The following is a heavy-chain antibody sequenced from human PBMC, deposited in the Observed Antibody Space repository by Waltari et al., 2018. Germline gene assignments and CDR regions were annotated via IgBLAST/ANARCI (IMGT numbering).Heavy chain of an antibody. CDR1: GGTFSSSP. V-gene: IGHV1-69*08. J-gene: IGHJ4*02. CDR3: AREGLRVAAPWDY. CDR2: IIPSFGTA. Sequence: QLVQSGAAVKKPGSSVTVSCKTPGGTFSSSPISWLRQARGTGLGWMGKIIPSFGTANYAQKCQGRVTITADKSTSTADMELGSLRSEDTAVYYCAREGLRVAAPWDYWGQGTLVTVSS. D-gene: IGHD6-6*01.